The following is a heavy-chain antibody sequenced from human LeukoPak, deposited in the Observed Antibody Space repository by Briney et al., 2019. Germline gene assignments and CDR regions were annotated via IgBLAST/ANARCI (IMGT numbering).Heavy chain of an antibody. CDR3: AIFPVGIAAAGTLC. V-gene: IGHV4-4*02. CDR1: GGSISSSNW. D-gene: IGHD6-13*01. CDR2: INHSGST. J-gene: IGHJ4*02. Sequence: NPSETLSLTCAVSGGSISSSNWWSWVRQPPGKGLEWIGEINHSGSTNYNPSLKSRVTISVDTSQNQFSLKLSSVTAADTAVYYCAIFPVGIAAAGTLCWGQGTLVTVSS.